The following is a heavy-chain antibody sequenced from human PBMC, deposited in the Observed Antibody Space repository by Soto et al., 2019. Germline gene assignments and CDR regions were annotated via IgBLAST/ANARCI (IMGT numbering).Heavy chain of an antibody. CDR2: IIPFFGTA. J-gene: IGHJ6*02. CDR3: AAGAAAGSPSYYYGMGV. CDR1: GGTFTNYA. V-gene: IGHV1-69*01. D-gene: IGHD6-13*01. Sequence: QVQLVQSGAEVKKPGSSVKVSCKASGGTFTNYAFSSVRQAPGQGLEWMGGIIPFFGTANYAQKFQGRLTAAADASTSIAYMELRSLTSEDTAVYYCAAGAAAGSPSYYYGMGVWGQGTTVTVSS.